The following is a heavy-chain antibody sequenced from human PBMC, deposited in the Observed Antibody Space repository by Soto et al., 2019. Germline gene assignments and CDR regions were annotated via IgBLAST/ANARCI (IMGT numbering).Heavy chain of an antibody. J-gene: IGHJ4*02. Sequence: PGGSLRLSCAASGFTFSSYAMKWVRQAPGKGLEWVSLIGESGTPTYYADSVKGRFTISRDNSKNTLYLQMNSLRAEDTAVYYCAKAFMGALIVPDYWGQGTLVTVSS. D-gene: IGHD1-26*01. V-gene: IGHV3-23*01. CDR2: IGESGTPT. CDR1: GFTFSSYA. CDR3: AKAFMGALIVPDY.